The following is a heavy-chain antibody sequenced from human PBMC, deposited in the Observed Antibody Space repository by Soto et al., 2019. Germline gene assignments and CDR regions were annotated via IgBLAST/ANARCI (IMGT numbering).Heavy chain of an antibody. CDR2: IYYSGCT. CDR3: ASRYGRAFDI. CDR1: GGSISSYY. Sequence: QVQLQESGPGLVKPSETLSLTCTVSGGSISSYYWSWIRQPPGKGLEWIGYIYYSGCTNYNPSLKSRFTISVDAVKIELSLKLRSVTAADTAVYYCASRYGRAFDIWCPGTMVTVS. V-gene: IGHV4-59*08. J-gene: IGHJ3*02. D-gene: IGHD3-10*01.